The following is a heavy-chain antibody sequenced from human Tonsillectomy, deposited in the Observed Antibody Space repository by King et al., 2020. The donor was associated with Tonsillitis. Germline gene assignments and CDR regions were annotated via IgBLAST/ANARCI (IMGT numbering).Heavy chain of an antibody. CDR2: IYSGGST. D-gene: IGHD3-10*01. CDR1: GFTVSSNY. J-gene: IGHJ6*02. CDR3: ARGPGSPYYDGMDV. Sequence: VQLVESGGGLVQPGGSLRLSCAASGFTVSSNYMNWVRQAPGKGLEWVSVIYSGGSTYYADSVKGRFTISRDNSKNTVYLQMNSLRAEDTAAYYCARGPGSPYYDGMDVWGQGTTVTVAS. V-gene: IGHV3-66*01.